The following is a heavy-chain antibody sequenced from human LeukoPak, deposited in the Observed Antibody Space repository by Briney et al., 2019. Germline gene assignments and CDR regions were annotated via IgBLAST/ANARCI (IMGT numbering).Heavy chain of an antibody. Sequence: GGSLRLSCAASGFTFSDYWMTWVRQAPGKGLEWVAKIKRDGSEKYYVDSVKGRFTISRDNAKNSLYLQMNSLRAEDTAVYYCARAGPPAFDPWGQGTLVTVSS. CDR2: IKRDGSEK. CDR1: GFTFSDYW. V-gene: IGHV3-7*02. CDR3: ARAGPPAFDP. J-gene: IGHJ5*02.